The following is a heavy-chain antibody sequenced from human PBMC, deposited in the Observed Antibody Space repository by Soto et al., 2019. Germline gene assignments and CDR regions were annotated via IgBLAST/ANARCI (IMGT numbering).Heavy chain of an antibody. CDR1: AFSLSTGGVG. CDR2: IYWDDDK. D-gene: IGHD2-21*02. Sequence: QITLKESGPTLVKPTQTLTLTCTFSAFSLSTGGVGVGWIRQPPGKALEWLALIYWDDDKRYSPSLRTRLTITKDTSKNXVXLXIPXMHPVDTATYYCIQSRCGGDCLQSYASYYYYGMDVWGQGTTVTVSS. J-gene: IGHJ6*02. V-gene: IGHV2-5*02. CDR3: IQSRCGGDCLQSYASYYYYGMDV.